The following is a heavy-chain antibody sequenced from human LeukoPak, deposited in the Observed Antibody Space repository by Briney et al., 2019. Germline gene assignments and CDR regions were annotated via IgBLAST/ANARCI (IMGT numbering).Heavy chain of an antibody. CDR2: ISGSGGST. V-gene: IGHV3-23*01. J-gene: IGHJ4*02. CDR1: GFTFSSYA. CDR3: AKRISHYYDSSGYYGGPPFDY. D-gene: IGHD3-22*01. Sequence: GGSLRLSCAASGFTFSSYAMSWVRQAPGKGLEWVSAISGSGGSTYYADSVKGRFTISRDNSKNTLYLQMNSLRAEDTAVYYCAKRISHYYDSSGYYGGPPFDYWGQGTLVTVPS.